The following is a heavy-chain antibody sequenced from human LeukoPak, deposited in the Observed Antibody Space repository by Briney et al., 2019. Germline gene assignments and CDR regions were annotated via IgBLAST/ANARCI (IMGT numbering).Heavy chain of an antibody. J-gene: IGHJ4*02. D-gene: IGHD2-15*01. V-gene: IGHV3-48*01. CDR1: RFTFSSYS. CDR3: ATVKRDCSGGTCYSYDY. CDR2: ISSSSSTI. Sequence: GGSLRLSCAASRFTFSSYSMNWVRQAPGKGLEWVSYISSSSSTIYYADSVKGRFTISRDNAKNSLYLQMNSLRAEDTAVYYCATVKRDCSGGTCYSYDYWGQGTLVTVSS.